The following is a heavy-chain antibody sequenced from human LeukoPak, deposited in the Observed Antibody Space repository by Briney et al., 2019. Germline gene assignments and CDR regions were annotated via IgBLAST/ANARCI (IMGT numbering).Heavy chain of an antibody. Sequence: SETLSLACTVSGGSISSSSYYWGWIRQPPGKGLEWIGSIYYSGSTNYNPSLKSRVTISVDTSKNQFSLKLSSVTAADTAVYYCARADPLIAAAGTGPLGYWGQGTLVTVSS. CDR1: GGSISSSSYY. D-gene: IGHD6-13*01. V-gene: IGHV4-39*07. CDR2: IYYSGST. J-gene: IGHJ4*02. CDR3: ARADPLIAAAGTGPLGY.